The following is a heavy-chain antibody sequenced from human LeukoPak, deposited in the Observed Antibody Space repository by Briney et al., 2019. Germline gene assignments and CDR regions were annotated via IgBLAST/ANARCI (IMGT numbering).Heavy chain of an antibody. CDR2: VIPMFGTP. CDR3: ARATGRHYYYYYMDV. V-gene: IGHV1-69*13. J-gene: IGHJ6*03. Sequence: SVKVSCKTSGDTFSRYAISWVRQAPGQGLEWMGGVIPMFGTPNYAQKFQGRVTITADESTSTAYMELSSLRSEDAAVYYCARATGRHYYYYYMDVWGEGTTVTVSS. CDR1: GDTFSRYA.